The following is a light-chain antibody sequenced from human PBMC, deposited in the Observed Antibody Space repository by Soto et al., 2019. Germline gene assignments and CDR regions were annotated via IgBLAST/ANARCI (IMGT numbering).Light chain of an antibody. CDR3: QHYDHLPPLS. CDR2: DAS. Sequence: DIQMTQSPSSLSPSVGDRVTITCQASQDIRNYLNWYQQKPGKAPNLLIYDASNLRAGVPSRFXGSGSGTEFTFTISSLQPEDIATYYCQHYDHLPPLSFGGGTKVEIK. J-gene: IGKJ4*01. V-gene: IGKV1-33*01. CDR1: QDIRNY.